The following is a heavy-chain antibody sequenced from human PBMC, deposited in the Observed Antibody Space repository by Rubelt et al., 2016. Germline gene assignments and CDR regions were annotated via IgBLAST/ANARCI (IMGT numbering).Heavy chain of an antibody. CDR2: IYYSGST. Sequence: PGKGLEWIGYIYYSGSTNYNPSLKSRVTISVDTSKNQFSLKLSSVTAADTAVYYCARLSAYCGGDCHPLFGAVAEYFQHWGQGTLVTVSS. J-gene: IGHJ1*01. D-gene: IGHD2-21*02. V-gene: IGHV4-59*08. CDR3: ARLSAYCGGDCHPLFGAVAEYFQH.